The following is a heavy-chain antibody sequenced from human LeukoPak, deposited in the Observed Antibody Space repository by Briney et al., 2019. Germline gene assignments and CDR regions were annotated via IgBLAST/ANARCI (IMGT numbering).Heavy chain of an antibody. CDR2: INPSGGST. Sequence: ASVKVSCKASGYTFTSYYMHWVRQAPGQGLEWMGIINPSGGSTSYAQKFQGRVTMTRDTSTSTVYMELSSLRSEDTAVYYCATAGYGDFPFDYWGQGTLVTVSS. J-gene: IGHJ4*02. D-gene: IGHD4-17*01. V-gene: IGHV1-46*01. CDR1: GYTFTSYY. CDR3: ATAGYGDFPFDY.